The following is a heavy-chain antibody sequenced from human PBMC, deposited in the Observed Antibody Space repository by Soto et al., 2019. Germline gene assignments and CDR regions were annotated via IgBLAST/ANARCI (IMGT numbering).Heavy chain of an antibody. D-gene: IGHD3-22*01. Sequence: GASVKVSCKASGGTFTSYDINWVRQATGQGLEWMGWMNPNSGNTGYAQKFQGRVTMTRNTSISTAYMELSSLRSEDTAVYYCARGGYSYDSSGYRKTYGMDVWGQGTTVTVSS. J-gene: IGHJ6*02. V-gene: IGHV1-8*01. CDR2: MNPNSGNT. CDR3: ARGGYSYDSSGYRKTYGMDV. CDR1: GGTFTSYD.